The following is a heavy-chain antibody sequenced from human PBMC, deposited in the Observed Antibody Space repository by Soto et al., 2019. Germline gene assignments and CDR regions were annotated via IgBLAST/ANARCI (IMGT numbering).Heavy chain of an antibody. CDR2: IWYDGSNK. D-gene: IGHD2-21*02. CDR1: GFTFNTYG. V-gene: IGHV3-33*08. CDR3: ARSDCTGAYCYSWPFNYGVDV. J-gene: IGHJ6*02. Sequence: AGGSLRLSCATSGFTFNTYGMHWVRQAPGKGLEWVAIIWYDGSNKYYADSVKGRFTISRDNSENTLSLQMNSLRAEDTALYYCARSDCTGAYCYSWPFNYGVDVWGQGTPVTVSS.